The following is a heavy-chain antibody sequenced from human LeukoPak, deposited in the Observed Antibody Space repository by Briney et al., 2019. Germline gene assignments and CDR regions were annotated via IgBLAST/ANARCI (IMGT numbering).Heavy chain of an antibody. CDR1: GFTFSNYW. CDR2: IKQDGSEK. Sequence: GGSLRLSCAASGFTFSNYWMSWVRQAPGKGLEWVASIKQDGSEKYYVDSGKGRFTISRDNAKNSLYLQMNSLRAEDTAVYYCARDRDIVVVPAATVRGAFDIWGQGTMVTVSS. V-gene: IGHV3-7*01. CDR3: ARDRDIVVVPAATVRGAFDI. D-gene: IGHD2-2*01. J-gene: IGHJ3*02.